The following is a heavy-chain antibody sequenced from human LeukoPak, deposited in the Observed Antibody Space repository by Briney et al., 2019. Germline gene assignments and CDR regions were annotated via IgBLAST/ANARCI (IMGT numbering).Heavy chain of an antibody. D-gene: IGHD3-22*01. CDR1: GFTFSSYW. J-gene: IGHJ4*02. V-gene: IGHV3-74*01. Sequence: PGGSLRLSCAASGFTFSSYWMHWVRQAPGKGLVWVSRINSDGSSTSYADSVKGRFTISRDNAKNTLYLQMNSLRAEDTAVYYCAREAQHYYDSSGFDYWGQGTLVTVSS. CDR2: INSDGSST. CDR3: AREAQHYYDSSGFDY.